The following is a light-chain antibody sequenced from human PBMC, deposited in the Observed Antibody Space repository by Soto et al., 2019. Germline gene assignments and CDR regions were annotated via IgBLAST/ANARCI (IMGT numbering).Light chain of an antibody. V-gene: IGKV1-5*03. CDR3: QKYFSAPWT. CDR2: KAS. Sequence: DIQMTQSPSTLSGSVGDRVTITCRAIQTISSWLSWYQQKPGKAPKLLIYKASTLKSGVPSRFSGSGSGTEFTLTISSLQPEDVATYYCQKYFSAPWTFGQGTKVDIK. CDR1: QTISSW. J-gene: IGKJ1*01.